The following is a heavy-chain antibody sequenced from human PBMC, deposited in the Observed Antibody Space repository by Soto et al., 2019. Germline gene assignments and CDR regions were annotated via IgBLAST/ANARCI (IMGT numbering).Heavy chain of an antibody. CDR2: IHYSGRT. CDR3: VRVGVGIGNHFDS. V-gene: IGHV4-59*12. J-gene: IGHJ4*02. CDR1: NGSISGFY. D-gene: IGHD1-26*01. Sequence: KTSETLSLTCSVSNGSISGFYWTWIRQPPGKILGWIGYIHYSGRTDYNPSLTSRATMSVDTSKNQFSLNLKSITAADTAVYYCVRVGVGIGNHFDSWGRGTLVTVSS.